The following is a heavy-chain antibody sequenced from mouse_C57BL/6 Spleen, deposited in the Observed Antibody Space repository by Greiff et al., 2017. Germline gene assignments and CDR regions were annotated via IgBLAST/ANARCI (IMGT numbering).Heavy chain of an antibody. CDR3: TREDRLRRGKWYFDV. CDR2: ISSGGDYI. Sequence: EVQLQESGEGLVKPGGSLKLSCAASGFTFSSYAMSWVRQTPEKRLEWVAYISSGGDYIYYADTVKGRFTISRDNARNTLYLQMSSLKSEDTAMYYCTREDRLRRGKWYFDVWGTGTTVTVSS. CDR1: GFTFSSYA. D-gene: IGHD2-4*01. V-gene: IGHV5-9-1*02. J-gene: IGHJ1*03.